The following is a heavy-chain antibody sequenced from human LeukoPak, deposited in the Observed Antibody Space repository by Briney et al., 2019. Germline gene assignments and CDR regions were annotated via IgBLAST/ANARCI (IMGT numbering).Heavy chain of an antibody. Sequence: GASVKVSCKASGYTFTSYGISWVRQAPGQGLEWMGWISAYNGNTNYAQKLQGRVTMTTDTSTSTAYMELRSLRSDDTAVYYCARGRSEYYYDSSGYYRDWGQGTLVTVSS. CDR3: ARGRSEYYYDSSGYYRD. V-gene: IGHV1-18*01. J-gene: IGHJ4*02. D-gene: IGHD3-22*01. CDR1: GYTFTSYG. CDR2: ISAYNGNT.